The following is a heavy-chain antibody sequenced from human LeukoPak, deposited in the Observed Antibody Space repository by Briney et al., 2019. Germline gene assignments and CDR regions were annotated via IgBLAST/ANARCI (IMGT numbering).Heavy chain of an antibody. CDR3: ARNRHYDILTGTFYGMDV. J-gene: IGHJ6*02. CDR2: INAGNGNT. Sequence: ASVKVSCKASGYTFTSYAMHWVRRAPGQRLEWMGWINAGNGNTKYSQTFQGRVTITRDTSASTAYMELSSLRSEDTAVYYCARNRHYDILTGTFYGMDVWGQGTTVTVSS. CDR1: GYTFTSYA. D-gene: IGHD3-9*01. V-gene: IGHV1-3*01.